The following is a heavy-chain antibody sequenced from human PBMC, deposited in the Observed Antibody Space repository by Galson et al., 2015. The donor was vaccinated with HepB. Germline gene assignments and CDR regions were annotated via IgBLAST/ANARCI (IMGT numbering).Heavy chain of an antibody. D-gene: IGHD1-26*01. J-gene: IGHJ6*02. CDR2: ISSSSSTI. CDR3: ARDPFPGGSYLFYYYYYGMDV. V-gene: IGHV3-48*02. Sequence: SLRLSCAASGFTFSSYSMNWVRQAPGKGLEWVSYISSSSSTIYYADSVKGRFTISRDNAKNSLYLQMNSLRDEDTAVYYCARDPFPGGSYLFYYYYYGMDVWGQGTTVTVSS. CDR1: GFTFSSYS.